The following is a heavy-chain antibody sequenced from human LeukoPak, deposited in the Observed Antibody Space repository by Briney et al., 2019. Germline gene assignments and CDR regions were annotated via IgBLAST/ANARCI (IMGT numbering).Heavy chain of an antibody. CDR1: AGSISSYY. CDR3: ATDGPSSSWSMDV. J-gene: IGHJ6*03. D-gene: IGHD6-13*01. V-gene: IGHV4-59*01. CDR2: IYDSGST. Sequence: SETLPLTCTVSAGSISSYYWSWIRQPPGKGLEWIGYIYDSGSTNYNPSLKSRVTISLDTSKNQFSLKLSSVTAADTAVYYCATDGPSSSWSMDVWGKGTTVTVSS.